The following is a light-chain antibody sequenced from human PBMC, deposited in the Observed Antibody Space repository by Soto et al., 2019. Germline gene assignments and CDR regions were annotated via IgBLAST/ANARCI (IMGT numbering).Light chain of an antibody. Sequence: QSVLTQPSSVSGSPGQSITISCTGTSNEIGGYNFVSWYQHHPGKAPRLLIFDVSDRPSGVSDRFSGSKSGNTASLTISGLQAEDEADYYCSSYISSSTPYVFGTGTKVTVL. CDR1: SNEIGGYNF. J-gene: IGLJ1*01. CDR2: DVS. V-gene: IGLV2-14*03. CDR3: SSYISSSTPYV.